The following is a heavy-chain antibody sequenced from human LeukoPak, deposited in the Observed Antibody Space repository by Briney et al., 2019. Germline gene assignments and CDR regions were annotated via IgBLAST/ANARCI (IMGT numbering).Heavy chain of an antibody. J-gene: IGHJ4*02. Sequence: SETLSLTCTVSGGSISSSSYYWGWIRQPPGKGLEWIGSIYYSGSTYYNPSLKSRVTISVDTSKNQFSLKLSSVTAADTAVYYCARVAYCSSTSCPFDYWGQGTLVTVSS. D-gene: IGHD2-2*01. CDR2: IYYSGST. CDR1: GGSISSSSYY. CDR3: ARVAYCSSTSCPFDY. V-gene: IGHV4-39*01.